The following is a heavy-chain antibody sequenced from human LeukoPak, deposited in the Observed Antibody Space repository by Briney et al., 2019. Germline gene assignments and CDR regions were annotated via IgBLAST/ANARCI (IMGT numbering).Heavy chain of an antibody. Sequence: PSETLSLTCAVYDGSFSGYYWSWIRQPPGKGLEWIGEINHSGSTNYNPSLKSRVTILVDTSKNQFSLKLSSVTAADTAVYYCASEGSITIPWGQGTLVTVSS. CDR3: ASEGSITIP. CDR2: INHSGST. D-gene: IGHD3-3*01. J-gene: IGHJ5*02. V-gene: IGHV4-34*01. CDR1: DGSFSGYY.